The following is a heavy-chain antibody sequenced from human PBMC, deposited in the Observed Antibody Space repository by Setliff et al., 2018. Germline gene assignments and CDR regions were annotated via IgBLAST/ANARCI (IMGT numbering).Heavy chain of an antibody. V-gene: IGHV3-30*02. Sequence: GGSLRLSCAASGFTFSSYGMHWVRQAPGKGLEWVAFIRYDGSNKYYADSVKGRFTISRDNSKNTLYLQMNSLRAEDTAVYYCASRLYNNVWLDTLRERREGVSAPWFDPWGRGTLVTV. CDR1: GFTFSSYG. CDR3: ASRLYNNVWLDTLRERREGVSAPWFDP. CDR2: IRYDGSNK. J-gene: IGHJ5*02. D-gene: IGHD2-21*02.